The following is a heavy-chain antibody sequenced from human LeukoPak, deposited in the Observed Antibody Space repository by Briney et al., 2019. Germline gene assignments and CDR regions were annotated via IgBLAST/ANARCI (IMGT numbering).Heavy chain of an antibody. V-gene: IGHV4-39*07. D-gene: IGHD4-17*01. CDR3: ASDATVTTVLDY. CDR1: GGSISSSSYY. Sequence: NTSETLSLTCTVSGGSISSSSYYWGWIRQPPGKGLEWIGSIYYSGSTYYNPSLKCRVTISVDTSKNQFSLKLSSVTAADTAVYYCASDATVTTVLDYWGQGTLVTVSS. CDR2: IYYSGST. J-gene: IGHJ4*02.